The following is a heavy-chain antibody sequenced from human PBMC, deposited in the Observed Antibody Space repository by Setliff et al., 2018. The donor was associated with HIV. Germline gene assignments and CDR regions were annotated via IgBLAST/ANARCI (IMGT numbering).Heavy chain of an antibody. CDR3: ARQYSSGSRLDY. V-gene: IGHV1-18*01. Sequence: GASVKVSCKASGYTFTNYGISWVRQAPGQGLEWMGWISAYNGNTNYEQKLQGRVIMTTDTSTSTVYMEMRSLRSDDTAVYYCARQYSSGSRLDYWGQGTLVTVSS. D-gene: IGHD6-19*01. CDR2: ISAYNGNT. CDR1: GYTFTNYG. J-gene: IGHJ4*02.